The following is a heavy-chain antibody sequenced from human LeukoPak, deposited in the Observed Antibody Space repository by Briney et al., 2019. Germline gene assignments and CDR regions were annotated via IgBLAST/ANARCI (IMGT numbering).Heavy chain of an antibody. V-gene: IGHV4-39*07. CDR3: AREGRMITFGGVIVTNSLDI. Sequence: PSETLSLTCSVSGASITSSPYYWGWIRQPPGKGLEWIGSIYYNGSTYYDPSLKSRVTMSADTAKNQFSLNLSSVTAADTAVYYCAREGRMITFGGVIVTNSLDIWGQGTMVTVSS. J-gene: IGHJ3*02. D-gene: IGHD3-16*02. CDR1: GASITSSPYY. CDR2: IYYNGST.